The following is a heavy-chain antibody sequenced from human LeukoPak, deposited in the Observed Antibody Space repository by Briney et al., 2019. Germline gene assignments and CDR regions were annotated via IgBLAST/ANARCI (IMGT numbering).Heavy chain of an antibody. V-gene: IGHV3-74*01. Sequence: GGSLRLSCAASGFTFTTYWMHWVRQAPGKGLVWVSHINSDGSITSYADSVKGRFTISRDNAKNSLYLQMNSLRAEDTAVYYCARTQLEREGNDAFDIWGQGTMVTVSS. CDR2: INSDGSIT. CDR1: GFTFTTYW. J-gene: IGHJ3*02. D-gene: IGHD1-1*01. CDR3: ARTQLEREGNDAFDI.